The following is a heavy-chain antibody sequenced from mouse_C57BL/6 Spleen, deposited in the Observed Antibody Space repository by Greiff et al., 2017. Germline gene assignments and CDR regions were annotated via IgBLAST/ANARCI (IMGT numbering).Heavy chain of an antibody. J-gene: IGHJ2*01. CDR2: IYPGDGDT. Sequence: QLQQPGAELVKPGASVKISCKASGYAFSSYWMNWVKQRPGKGLEWIGQIYPGDGDTNYNAKFKGMAALTADKSSITAYMQLRSLASEDSSVYFCARSGLNHGDFDYWCPGTAHTVSS. V-gene: IGHV1-80*01. CDR3: ARSGLNHGDFDY. D-gene: IGHD1-3*01. CDR1: GYAFSSYW.